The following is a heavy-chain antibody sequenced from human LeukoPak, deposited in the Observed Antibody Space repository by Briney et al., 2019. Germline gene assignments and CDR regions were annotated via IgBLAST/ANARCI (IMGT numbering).Heavy chain of an antibody. CDR2: ISGSGGSA. Sequence: GGSLRLSCAASGFTFSSYAMSWVRQAPGKGLEWVSVISGSGGSAYYADSVKGRFTISRDNSKNTLYLQMNSLRAEDTAVYYCAKHSARGIAVAGGAYGMDVWGQGTTVTVSS. CDR3: AKHSARGIAVAGGAYGMDV. V-gene: IGHV3-23*01. CDR1: GFTFSSYA. J-gene: IGHJ6*02. D-gene: IGHD6-19*01.